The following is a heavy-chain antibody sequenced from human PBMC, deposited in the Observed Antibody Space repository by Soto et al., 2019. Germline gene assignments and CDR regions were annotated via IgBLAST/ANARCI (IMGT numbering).Heavy chain of an antibody. V-gene: IGHV1-18*01. Sequence: QVHLVQSGVEVKTPGASVKVSCQASGYTFFTYDISWVRQAPGQGLEWMGWISTYSGDTKYAQKFQGRVTMTPDTSTTTAYLELRSLTSADTAVYYCARHHGPTTSENWFDPWGQGTLVTVSS. CDR3: ARHHGPTTSENWFDP. CDR1: GYTFFTYD. D-gene: IGHD5-12*01. J-gene: IGHJ5*02. CDR2: ISTYSGDT.